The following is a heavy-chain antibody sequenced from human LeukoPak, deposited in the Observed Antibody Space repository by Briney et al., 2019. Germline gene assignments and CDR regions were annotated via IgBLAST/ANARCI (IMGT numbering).Heavy chain of an antibody. J-gene: IGHJ4*02. Sequence: GGSLRLSCAASGFTFSSYAMSWVRQAPGKGLEWVSAISGSGGSTYYADSVKGRFTISRDNSKNTLYLQMNSLRAEDTAVYYCAKGSEIIVVVPADYWGQGTLVTVSS. CDR1: GFTFSSYA. D-gene: IGHD2-2*01. V-gene: IGHV3-23*01. CDR2: ISGSGGST. CDR3: AKGSEIIVVVPADY.